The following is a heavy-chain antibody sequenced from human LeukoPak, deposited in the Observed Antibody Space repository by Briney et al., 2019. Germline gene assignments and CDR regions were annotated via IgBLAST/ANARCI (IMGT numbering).Heavy chain of an antibody. J-gene: IGHJ3*02. D-gene: IGHD6-19*01. CDR1: GYTFTGYY. CDR3: ARVNKRIAVAGPDAFDI. V-gene: IGHV1-2*02. CDR2: INPNSGGT. Sequence: ASVKVSCKAPGYTFTGYYMHWVRQAPGQGLEWMGWINPNSGGTNYAQKFQGRVTMTRDTSISTAYMELSRLRSDDTAVYYCARVNKRIAVAGPDAFDIWGQGTMVTVSS.